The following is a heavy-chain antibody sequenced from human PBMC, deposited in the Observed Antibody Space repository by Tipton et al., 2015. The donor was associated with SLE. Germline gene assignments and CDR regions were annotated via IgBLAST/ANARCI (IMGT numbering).Heavy chain of an antibody. CDR2: IKSKTDGGTT. Sequence: QLVQSGGGLVKPGGSLRLSCAASGFTFSNAWMSWVRQAPGKGLEWVGRIKSKTDGGTTDYAAPVKGRFTISRDDSKNTLYLQMNSLKTEDTAVYYCARCYSNYEYFQHWGQGTLVTVSS. CDR1: GFTFSNAW. CDR3: ARCYSNYEYFQH. J-gene: IGHJ1*01. D-gene: IGHD4-11*01. V-gene: IGHV3-15*01.